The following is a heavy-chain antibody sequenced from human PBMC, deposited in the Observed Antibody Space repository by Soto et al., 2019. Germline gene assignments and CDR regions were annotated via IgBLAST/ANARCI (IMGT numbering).Heavy chain of an antibody. V-gene: IGHV1-69*01. Sequence: QVQLVQSGAEVKKPGSSVKVSCKASGGTFSSYAISWVRQAPGQGLEWTGGIIPIFGTANYAQMLQGRVTSTADESTSTAYMELSSLRSEDTAVYYFARALVGASIVGVRYYGMDVWGQGNTVTVPS. CDR1: GGTFSSYA. J-gene: IGHJ6*02. CDR2: IIPIFGTA. CDR3: ARALVGASIVGVRYYGMDV. D-gene: IGHD1-26*01.